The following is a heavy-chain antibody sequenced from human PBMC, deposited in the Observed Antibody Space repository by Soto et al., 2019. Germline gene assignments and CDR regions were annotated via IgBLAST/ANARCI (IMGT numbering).Heavy chain of an antibody. V-gene: IGHV3-30-3*01. CDR3: ATEGRRLAGYSYGTPRRFDY. CDR1: GFTFSSYA. Sequence: QVQLVESGGGVVQPGRSLRLSCAASGFTFSSYAMHWVRQAPGKGLEWVAVISYDGSNKYYADSVKGRFTISRDNYKNPLYLQMNSLRAEDTAVYYCATEGRRLAGYSYGTPRRFDYWGQGTLVTVSS. CDR2: ISYDGSNK. J-gene: IGHJ4*02. D-gene: IGHD5-18*01.